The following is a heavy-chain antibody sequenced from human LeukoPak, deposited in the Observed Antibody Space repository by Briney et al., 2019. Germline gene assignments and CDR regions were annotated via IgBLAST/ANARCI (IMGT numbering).Heavy chain of an antibody. CDR3: ARVGLIAAAGTPDY. Sequence: GGSLRLSCAASGFTFSDYYMSWIRQAPGKGLEWISYISASGRDTYYADSVKGRFTTSRDNAKNSLYLQMNSLRAEDTAVYYCARVGLIAAAGTPDYWGQGTLVTVSP. D-gene: IGHD6-13*01. J-gene: IGHJ4*02. CDR1: GFTFSDYY. V-gene: IGHV3-11*06. CDR2: ISASGRDT.